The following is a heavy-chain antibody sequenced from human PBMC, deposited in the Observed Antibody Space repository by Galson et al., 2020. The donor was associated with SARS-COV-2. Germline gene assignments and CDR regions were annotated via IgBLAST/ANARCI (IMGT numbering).Heavy chain of an antibody. V-gene: IGHV4-59*08. Sequence: ETSETLSLTCTVSGVSINSYSWSWIGRPPGKGLDWIGHIRHTGTTTYNASPKSRVTISVDTSENQLSLRLTSVTAADTALYYCARHVRGSYYRFDSWGQGTLVTVSS. CDR1: GVSINSYS. CDR2: IRHTGTT. CDR3: ARHVRGSYYRFDS. J-gene: IGHJ4*02. D-gene: IGHD3-16*01.